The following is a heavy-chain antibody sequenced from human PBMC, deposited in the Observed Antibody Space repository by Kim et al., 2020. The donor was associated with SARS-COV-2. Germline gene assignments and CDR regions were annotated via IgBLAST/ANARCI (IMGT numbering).Heavy chain of an antibody. J-gene: IGHJ2*01. V-gene: IGHV1-69*13. CDR3: ARDPVGDYYGSGINWYFDL. CDR2: IIPIFGTA. Sequence: SVKVSCKASGGTFSSYAISWVRQAPGQGLEWMGGIIPIFGTANYAQKFQGRVTITADESTSTAYMELSSLRSEDTAVYYCARDPVGDYYGSGINWYFDLWGRGTLVTVSS. CDR1: GGTFSSYA. D-gene: IGHD3-10*01.